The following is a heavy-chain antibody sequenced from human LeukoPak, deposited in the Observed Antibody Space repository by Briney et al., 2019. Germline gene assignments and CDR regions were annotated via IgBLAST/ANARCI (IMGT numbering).Heavy chain of an antibody. V-gene: IGHV3-15*01. D-gene: IGHD2-2*01. CDR1: GFTFSNAW. Sequence: GGSLRLSCAASGFTFSNAWMSWVRQAAGKGLEWVGRIKSKTDGGTTDYAAPVKGRFTISRDDSKNTLYLQMNSLKTEDTAVYYCTARGDIVVVPAVYRSDYWGQGTLVTVSS. CDR3: TARGDIVVVPAVYRSDY. CDR2: IKSKTDGGTT. J-gene: IGHJ4*02.